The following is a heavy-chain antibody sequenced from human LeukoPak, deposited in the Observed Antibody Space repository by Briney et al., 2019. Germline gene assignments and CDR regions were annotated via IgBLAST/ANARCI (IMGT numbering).Heavy chain of an antibody. D-gene: IGHD2-8*01. Sequence: GGSLRLSCAASGFTFNSYWMSRVRQAPGKGLEWVANIKQDGSEKNYVDSVKGRFSISRDNAKSSLYLQMNALRAEDTAVYYCVRDCPKGVCYLYDYWGQGTLVTVSS. CDR1: GFTFNSYW. V-gene: IGHV3-7*01. CDR3: VRDCPKGVCYLYDY. CDR2: IKQDGSEK. J-gene: IGHJ4*02.